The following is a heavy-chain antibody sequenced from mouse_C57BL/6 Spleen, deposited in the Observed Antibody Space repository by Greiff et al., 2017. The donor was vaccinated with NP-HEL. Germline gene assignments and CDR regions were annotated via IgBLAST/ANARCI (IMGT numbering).Heavy chain of an antibody. CDR1: GFTFSDYY. D-gene: IGHD1-1*01. Sequence: EVQVVESEGGLVQPGSSMKLSCTASGFTFSDYYMAWVRQVPEKGLEWVANINYDGSSTYYLDSLKSRFIISRDNAKNILYLQMSSLKSEDTATYYCARYYYASYYAMDYWGQRTSVTVSS. J-gene: IGHJ4*01. CDR3: ARYYYASYYAMDY. V-gene: IGHV5-16*01. CDR2: INYDGSST.